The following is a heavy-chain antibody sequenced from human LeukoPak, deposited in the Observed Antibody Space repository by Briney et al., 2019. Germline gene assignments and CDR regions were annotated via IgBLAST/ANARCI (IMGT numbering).Heavy chain of an antibody. V-gene: IGHV3-20*04. CDR2: INWNGGRT. D-gene: IGHD2-8*02. CDR3: ARLWWVDY. Sequence: PGGSLRLSCAASGFTFDDYGVSWVRQAPGRGLEWVSGINWNGGRTGYADSVKGRFTISRDNAKNSLYLQMNSLRAEDTALYYCARLWWVDYWGQGTLVTVSS. J-gene: IGHJ4*02. CDR1: GFTFDDYG.